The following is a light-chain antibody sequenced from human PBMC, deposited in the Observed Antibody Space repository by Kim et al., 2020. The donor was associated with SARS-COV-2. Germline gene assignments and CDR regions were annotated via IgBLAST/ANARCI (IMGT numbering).Light chain of an antibody. CDR3: VLYMGNGIWV. Sequence: TVTLTCGLSSGSVSPSFSPSWYQQTPGQAPRTLIYSTNTRSSGVPDRFSGSILGSKAALTITGAQADDESDYYCVLYMGNGIWVFGGGTKLTVL. CDR1: SGSVSPSFS. CDR2: STN. V-gene: IGLV8-61*01. J-gene: IGLJ3*02.